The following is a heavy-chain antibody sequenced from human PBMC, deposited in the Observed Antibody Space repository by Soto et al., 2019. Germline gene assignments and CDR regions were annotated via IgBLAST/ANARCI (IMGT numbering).Heavy chain of an antibody. CDR2: IYYSGST. CDR3: ARSIAARPEPNWFDP. V-gene: IGHV4-31*03. CDR1: GGSISSGGYY. J-gene: IGHJ5*02. Sequence: SETLSLTCTVSGGSISSGGYYWSWLRQHPGKGLEWIGYIYYSGSTYYNPSLKSRVTISVDTSKNQFSLKLSSVTAADTAVYYCARSIAARPEPNWFDPWGQGTLVTVSS. D-gene: IGHD6-6*01.